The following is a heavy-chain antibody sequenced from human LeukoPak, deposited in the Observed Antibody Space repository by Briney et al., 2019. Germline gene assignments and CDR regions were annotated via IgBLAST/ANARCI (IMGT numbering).Heavy chain of an antibody. Sequence: GASVKVSCKASGYTFISYYMHWVRQAPGQGLEWVGIINPSGGSTSYAQKFQGRVTMTRDTSTNTIYMELSSPRSEDTAVYYCARVRVGSWYYFDYWGQGTLVTVSS. CDR2: INPSGGST. CDR3: ARVRVGSWYYFDY. CDR1: GYTFISYY. D-gene: IGHD6-13*01. V-gene: IGHV1-46*01. J-gene: IGHJ4*02.